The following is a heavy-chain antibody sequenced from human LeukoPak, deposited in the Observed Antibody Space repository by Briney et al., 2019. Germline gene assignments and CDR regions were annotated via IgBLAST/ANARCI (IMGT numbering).Heavy chain of an antibody. Sequence: ASVKVSCKASGGTFSSYAISWVRQAPGQGLEWMGRIIPILGIANYAQKFQGRVTITADKSTSTAYMELSSLRSEDTAAYYCATSTMVRGVMAPPLFDYWRQGTLVTVSS. CDR3: ATSTMVRGVMAPPLFDY. CDR1: GGTFSSYA. D-gene: IGHD3-10*01. V-gene: IGHV1-69*04. J-gene: IGHJ4*02. CDR2: IIPILGIA.